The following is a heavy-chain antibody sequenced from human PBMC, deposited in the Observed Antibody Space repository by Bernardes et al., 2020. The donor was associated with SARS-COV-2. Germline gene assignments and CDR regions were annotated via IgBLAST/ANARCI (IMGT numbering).Heavy chain of an antibody. V-gene: IGHV3-48*02. Sequence: GGSLRLSCAASGFTFSSYSMNWVRQAPGKGLEWVSYISSSSSTIYYADSVKGRFTISRDNAKNSLYLQMNSLRDEDTAVYYCARGSGFWSGYYRGGDGMDVWGQGTTVTVSS. CDR2: ISSSSSTI. CDR3: ARGSGFWSGYYRGGDGMDV. J-gene: IGHJ6*02. CDR1: GFTFSSYS. D-gene: IGHD3-3*01.